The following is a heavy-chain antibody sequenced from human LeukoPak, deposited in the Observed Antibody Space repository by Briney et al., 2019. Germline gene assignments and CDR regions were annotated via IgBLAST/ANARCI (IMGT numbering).Heavy chain of an antibody. CDR3: AKKKGRGQQGSWYGVYFDY. Sequence: PGGSLRLSCAASGFTFSSYGMHWVRQAPGKGLEWVAVISYDGSNKYYADSVKGRFTISRDNSKNTLYLQMSSLRAEDTAVYYCAKKKGRGQQGSWYGVYFDYWGQGTLVTVSS. CDR2: ISYDGSNK. J-gene: IGHJ4*02. V-gene: IGHV3-30*18. CDR1: GFTFSSYG. D-gene: IGHD6-13*01.